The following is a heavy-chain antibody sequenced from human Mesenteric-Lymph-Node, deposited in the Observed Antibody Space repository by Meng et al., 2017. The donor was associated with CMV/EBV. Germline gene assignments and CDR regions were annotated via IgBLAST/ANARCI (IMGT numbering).Heavy chain of an antibody. V-gene: IGHV3-7*01. CDR1: GFTFSNYW. CDR2: IKEDGIDK. J-gene: IGHJ4*02. Sequence: GESLKISCAASGFTFSNYWMSWVRQAPGKGLEWVANIKEDGIDKYYVDSVKGRFTISRDNAKNSLYLQMNSLRAEDTAVYYCARGDSSGWTGYSFDYWGQGTLVTVSS. D-gene: IGHD6-19*01. CDR3: ARGDSSGWTGYSFDY.